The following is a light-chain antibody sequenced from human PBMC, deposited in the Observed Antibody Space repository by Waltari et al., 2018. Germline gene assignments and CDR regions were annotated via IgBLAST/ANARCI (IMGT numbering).Light chain of an antibody. J-gene: IGKJ2*01. CDR3: QQYDNRPPYT. CDR2: SAS. V-gene: IGKV3-15*01. CDR1: QSVSSN. Sequence: EIVMTQSPATLSVSPGDSATLSCRASQSVSSNLAWYQQKLGQAPRLLIYSASTRAAGVPDRFSGSGSGTQFTLTISSLQSEDFAVYYCQQYDNRPPYTVGQGTKLEMK.